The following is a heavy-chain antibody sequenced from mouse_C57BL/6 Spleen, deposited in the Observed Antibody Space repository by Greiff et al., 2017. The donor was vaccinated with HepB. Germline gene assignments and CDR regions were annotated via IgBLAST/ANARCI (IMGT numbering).Heavy chain of an antibody. CDR2: INPSTGGT. CDR3: AKSGAMDY. V-gene: IGHV1-42*01. CDR1: GYSFTGYY. J-gene: IGHJ4*01. Sequence: VQLQQSGPELVKPGASVKISCKASGYSFTGYYMNWVKQSPEKSLEWIGEINPSTGGTTYNQKFKAKATLTVDKSSSTAYMQLKSLTSEDSAVYYCAKSGAMDYWGHGTSVTVSS.